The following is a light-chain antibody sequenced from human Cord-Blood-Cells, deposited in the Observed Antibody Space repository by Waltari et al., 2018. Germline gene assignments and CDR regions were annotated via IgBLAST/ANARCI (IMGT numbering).Light chain of an antibody. CDR2: GAS. V-gene: IGKV3-20*01. CDR1: QSVSSSH. Sequence: ELVLTQSPGTLSLSPGERASLSCRASQSVSSSHLAWYQQKPGQAPRLLIYGASSRATGIPDRFSGSVSGTDFTLTISRPEPEDFAVYYCQQYGSSPPYSFGQGTKLEIK. J-gene: IGKJ2*03. CDR3: QQYGSSPPYS.